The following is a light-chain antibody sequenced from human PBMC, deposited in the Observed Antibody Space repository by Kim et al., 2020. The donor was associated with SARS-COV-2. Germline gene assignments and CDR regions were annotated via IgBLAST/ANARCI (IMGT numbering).Light chain of an antibody. CDR1: QSVSSYY. CDR2: GAS. J-gene: IGKJ2*01. Sequence: EIVLTQSPGTLSLSPGERATLSCRASQSVSSYYLAWYQQKPGQAPRLLIYGASSRATGIPDRFSGSGSGTDFTLTISRLEPEDFAVYYCQQYDSSTRYTFGQGTKLEN. CDR3: QQYDSSTRYT. V-gene: IGKV3-20*01.